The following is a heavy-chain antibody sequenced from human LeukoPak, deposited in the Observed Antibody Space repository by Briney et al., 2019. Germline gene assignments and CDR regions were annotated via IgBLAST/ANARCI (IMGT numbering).Heavy chain of an antibody. CDR2: ISSSSSTI. CDR1: GFTFSSYS. Sequence: GGSLRLSCAASGFTFSSYSMNWVRQAPGKGLEWVSYISSSSSTIYYADSVKGRFTISRDNAKNSLYLQMNSLRAEDTAVYYCARSSSSWFTRGDYWGQGTLVTVSS. D-gene: IGHD6-13*01. J-gene: IGHJ4*02. CDR3: ARSSSSWFTRGDY. V-gene: IGHV3-48*04.